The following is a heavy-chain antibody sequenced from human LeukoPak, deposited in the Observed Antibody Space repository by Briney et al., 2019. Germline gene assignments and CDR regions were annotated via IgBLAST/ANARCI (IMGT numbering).Heavy chain of an antibody. D-gene: IGHD6-19*01. V-gene: IGHV3-11*06. Sequence: GGSLRLSCAASGYIFSDYNINWIRQAPGKGLEWVAYISSRSTYTNYADSVKGRFTISRDNAKNSLYLQMNSLRDEDTAMYYCARVSAPGTSGWYFGYWGQGTLVTVSS. J-gene: IGHJ4*02. CDR3: ARVSAPGTSGWYFGY. CDR1: GYIFSDYN. CDR2: ISSRSTYT.